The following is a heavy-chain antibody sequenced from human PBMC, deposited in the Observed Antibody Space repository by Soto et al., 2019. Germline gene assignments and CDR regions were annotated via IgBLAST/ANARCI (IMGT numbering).Heavy chain of an antibody. V-gene: IGHV3-74*01. CDR2: INSDGSRT. J-gene: IGHJ4*02. D-gene: IGHD3-22*01. Sequence: PGGSLRLSFAASGFTFSSYVMHWVRQAPGKGLVWVSRINSDGSRTSYADSVKGRFTISRDNAKNTLYLQMNSLRAEDTAVYYCARDYYYDSSGYYAGFDYWGQGTLVTVSS. CDR3: ARDYYYDSSGYYAGFDY. CDR1: GFTFSSYV.